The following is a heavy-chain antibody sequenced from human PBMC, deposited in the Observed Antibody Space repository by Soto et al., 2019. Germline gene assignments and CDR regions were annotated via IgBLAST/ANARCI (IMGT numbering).Heavy chain of an antibody. Sequence: GGSLRLSCAASGFTFSTYVMHWVRQAPGKGLESVAVLWYDGTNENYAGSVKGRFTISRDNSKNTLYLQMNSLRVEDTAVYYCATEGKYKYAHDYWGQGT. V-gene: IGHV3-33*01. CDR2: LWYDGTNE. CDR3: ATEGKYKYAHDY. D-gene: IGHD2-2*01. CDR1: GFTFSTYV. J-gene: IGHJ4*02.